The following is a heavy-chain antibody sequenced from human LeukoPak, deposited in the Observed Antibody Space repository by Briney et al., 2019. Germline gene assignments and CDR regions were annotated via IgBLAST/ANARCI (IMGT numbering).Heavy chain of an antibody. CDR3: ARGQLHLDY. CDR2: TWHSGSST. Sequence: SETLSLTCTVSDGSIKTNYWWTWVRQPPGKGLEWIGETWHSGSSTNYNPSLKSRVTISVDTSKNQFSLKLSSVTAADTAVYYCARGQLHLDYWGQGTLVTVSS. CDR1: DGSIKTNYW. V-gene: IGHV4-4*02. D-gene: IGHD1-1*01. J-gene: IGHJ4*02.